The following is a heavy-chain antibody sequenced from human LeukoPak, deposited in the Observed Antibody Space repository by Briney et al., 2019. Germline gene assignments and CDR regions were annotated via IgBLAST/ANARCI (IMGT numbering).Heavy chain of an antibody. J-gene: IGHJ4*02. CDR2: INGNGDTT. D-gene: IGHD1-26*01. V-gene: IGHV3-23*01. CDR3: AKWPEGAPPTFQF. Sequence: PGGSLRLSCAASGFTFTNFAMSWVRQAPGKGLEWVSTINGNGDTTYYANSVKGRFTISRDQSKNTLHLRMDSLRADDTAVYYCAKWPEGAPPTFQFWGQGTLVTVSS. CDR1: GFTFTNFA.